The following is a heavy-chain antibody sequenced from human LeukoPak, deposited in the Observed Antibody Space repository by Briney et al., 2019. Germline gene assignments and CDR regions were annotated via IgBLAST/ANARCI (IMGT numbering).Heavy chain of an antibody. J-gene: IGHJ5*02. CDR1: GGSFSGYY. Sequence: SETLSLTCAVYGGSFSGYYWSWIRQPPGKGMEWIGEINHSGSTNYNPSLKSRVTISVDTSKNQFSLKLSSVTAADTAVYYCATPVRSSSTGGWFDPWGQGTLVTVSS. CDR3: ATPVRSSSTGGWFDP. D-gene: IGHD2-2*01. CDR2: INHSGST. V-gene: IGHV4-34*01.